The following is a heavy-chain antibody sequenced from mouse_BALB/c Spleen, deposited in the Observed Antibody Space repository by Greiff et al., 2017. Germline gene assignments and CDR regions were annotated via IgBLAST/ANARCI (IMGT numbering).Heavy chain of an antibody. CDR2: ISSGGSYT. D-gene: IGHD1-1*01. CDR1: GFTFSSYA. J-gene: IGHJ4*01. Sequence: EVKLVESGGGLVKPGGSLKLSCAASGFTFSSYAMSWVRQSPEKRLEWVAEISSGGSYTYYPDTVTGRFTISRDNAKNTLYLEMSSLRSEDTAMYYCAKVYYGSSDAMDYWGQGTSVTVSS. V-gene: IGHV5-9-4*01. CDR3: AKVYYGSSDAMDY.